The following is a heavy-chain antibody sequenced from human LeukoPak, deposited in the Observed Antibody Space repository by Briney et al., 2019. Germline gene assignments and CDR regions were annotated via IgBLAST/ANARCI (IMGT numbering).Heavy chain of an antibody. J-gene: IGHJ4*02. V-gene: IGHV3-30*02. CDR3: VGGDYLDY. D-gene: IGHD4-17*01. Sequence: AGGSLRLSCAASGFTFSSYGMHWVRQAPGKGLEWVAFIRYDGSNKYYADSVKGRFTISRDNSKNTLYLQMNSLRAEDTAVYYCVGGDYLDYWGQGTLVTVSS. CDR1: GFTFSSYG. CDR2: IRYDGSNK.